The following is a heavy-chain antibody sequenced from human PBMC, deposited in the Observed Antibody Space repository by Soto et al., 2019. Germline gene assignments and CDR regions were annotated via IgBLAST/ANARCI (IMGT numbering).Heavy chain of an antibody. CDR3: AKRLICSSTSCYGGDDY. CDR1: GFTFSSYA. Sequence: GGSLRLSCAASGFTFSSYAMSWVRQAPGKGLEWVSAISGSGGSTYYADSVKGRFTISRDNSKNTLYLQMNSLRAEDTAVYYCAKRLICSSTSCYGGDDYWGQGTLVTVSS. V-gene: IGHV3-23*01. D-gene: IGHD2-2*01. CDR2: ISGSGGST. J-gene: IGHJ4*02.